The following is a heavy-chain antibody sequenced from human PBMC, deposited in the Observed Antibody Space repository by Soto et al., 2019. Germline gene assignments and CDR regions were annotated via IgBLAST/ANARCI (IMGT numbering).Heavy chain of an antibody. J-gene: IGHJ6*02. CDR3: ARDWGCTNGVCYFYYYYGMDV. D-gene: IGHD2-8*01. V-gene: IGHV1-2*02. Sequence: GASVKVSCKASGYTFTGYYMHWVRQAPGQGLEWMGWINPNSGGTNYAQKFQGRVTMTRDTSISTAYMELSRLRSDDTAVYYCARDWGCTNGVCYFYYYYGMDVWGQGTTVTVSS. CDR2: INPNSGGT. CDR1: GYTFTGYY.